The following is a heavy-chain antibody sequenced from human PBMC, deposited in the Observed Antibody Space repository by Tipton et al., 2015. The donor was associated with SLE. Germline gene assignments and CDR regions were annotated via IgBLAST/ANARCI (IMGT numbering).Heavy chain of an antibody. CDR2: IYSGGSNT. J-gene: IGHJ4*02. D-gene: IGHD6-13*01. CDR3: AKGTVYSLAAADY. V-gene: IGHV3-23*03. CDR1: GGSFSGYY. Sequence: LSLTCAVYGGSFSGYYWSWIRQPPGKGLEWVSVIYSGGSNTYYADSVKGRFTISRDNSKNTLYLQMNSLRVEDTAVYYCAKGTVYSLAAADYWGQGTLVTVSS.